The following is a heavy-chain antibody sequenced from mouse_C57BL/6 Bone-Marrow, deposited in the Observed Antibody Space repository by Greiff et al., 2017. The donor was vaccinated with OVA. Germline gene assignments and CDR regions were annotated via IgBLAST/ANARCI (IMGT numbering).Heavy chain of an antibody. CDR3: ARARTTAYGRYFDV. J-gene: IGHJ1*03. Sequence: VMLVESGAELARPGASVKLSCKASGYTFTSYGISWVKQRTGQGLEWIGEIYPRSGNTYYNEKFKGKATLTADKSSSTAYMELRSLTSEDSAVYFCARARTTAYGRYFDVWGTGTTVTVSS. CDR1: GYTFTSYG. D-gene: IGHD1-2*01. CDR2: IYPRSGNT. V-gene: IGHV1-81*01.